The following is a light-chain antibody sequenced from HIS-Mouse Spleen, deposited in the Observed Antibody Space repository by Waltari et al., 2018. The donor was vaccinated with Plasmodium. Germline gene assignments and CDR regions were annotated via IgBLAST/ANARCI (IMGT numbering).Light chain of an antibody. CDR2: KDS. J-gene: IGLJ2*01. Sequence: SYELTQPPSVSVSPGQTARITCSGDALPKQYAYWYQQKPGQAPVLVIYKDSERPSGLPERFSGSSSGTTFTLTISGVQAEDEADYYWQSADSSATYVVFGGGTKLTVL. CDR3: QSADSSATYVV. CDR1: ALPKQY. V-gene: IGLV3-25*03.